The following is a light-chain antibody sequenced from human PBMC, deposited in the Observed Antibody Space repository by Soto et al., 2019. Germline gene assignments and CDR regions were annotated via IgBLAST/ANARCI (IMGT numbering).Light chain of an antibody. CDR2: DVS. V-gene: IGLV2-14*01. Sequence: QSVLNQPASVSGSPGQSITISCPGTSSDVGGYNYVSWYQQHPGKAPKLIIYDVSNRPSGVSNRFSGSKSANTASLTISGLQAEDEADYYCSSYTTTSTYVFGTGTKVTVL. CDR1: SSDVGGYNY. CDR3: SSYTTTSTYV. J-gene: IGLJ1*01.